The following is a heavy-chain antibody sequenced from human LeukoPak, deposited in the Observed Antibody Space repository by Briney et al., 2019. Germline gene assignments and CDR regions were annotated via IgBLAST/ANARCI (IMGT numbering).Heavy chain of an antibody. CDR2: IYSGGNT. Sequence: GGSLRLSCAASGFTFSSYEMNWVRQAPGKGLEWVSFIYSGGNTHYSDSVKGRFTISRDNSKNTLYLQMNSLRAEDTAIYYCARRAGEYSHPYDYWGQGTLVTVSS. CDR3: ARRAGEYSHPYDY. CDR1: GFTFSSYE. V-gene: IGHV3-53*01. D-gene: IGHD2-15*01. J-gene: IGHJ4*02.